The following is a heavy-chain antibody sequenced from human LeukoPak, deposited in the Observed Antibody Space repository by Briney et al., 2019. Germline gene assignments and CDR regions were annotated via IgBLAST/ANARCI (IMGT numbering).Heavy chain of an antibody. V-gene: IGHV1-18*01. D-gene: IGHD6-19*01. CDR1: GYSFTNYG. CDR2: ISTYNGNT. CDR3: ARGGAQLSGGWPDY. Sequence: ASVKVSCKASGYSFTNYGISWVRQAPGQGLEWMGWISTYNGNTNYAQKLQGRVTMTTDTSTNTVYMDLRSLRSDDTAVYYCARGGAQLSGGWPDYWGQGTLVTVSS. J-gene: IGHJ4*02.